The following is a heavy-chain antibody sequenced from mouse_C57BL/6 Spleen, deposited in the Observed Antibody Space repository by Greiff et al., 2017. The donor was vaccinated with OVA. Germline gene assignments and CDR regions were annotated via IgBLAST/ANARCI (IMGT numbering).Heavy chain of an antibody. CDR3: ARYYYGSSHRDYAMDY. V-gene: IGHV3-6*01. J-gene: IGHJ4*01. D-gene: IGHD1-1*01. Sequence: EVKLQESGPSLVKPSQSLSLTCSVTGYSITSGYYWNWIRQFPGNKLEWMGYISYDGSNNYNPSLKNRISITRDTSKNQFFLKLNSVTTEDTATYYCARYYYGSSHRDYAMDYWGQGTSVTVSS. CDR1: GYSITSGYY. CDR2: ISYDGSN.